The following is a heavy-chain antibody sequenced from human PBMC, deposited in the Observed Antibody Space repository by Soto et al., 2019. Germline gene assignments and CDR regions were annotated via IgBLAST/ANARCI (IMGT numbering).Heavy chain of an antibody. Sequence: GESLTISCQVSGYIFTTYWLAWVRQTPGKGLEWMGIIYPFDSDTRYGPSFQGQVTISVDKSVNTAYLQWSALRASDTGMYYCARPRDYGDFDAFDIWGQGTMVTVSS. V-gene: IGHV5-51*01. CDR2: IYPFDSDT. CDR3: ARPRDYGDFDAFDI. D-gene: IGHD4-17*01. J-gene: IGHJ3*02. CDR1: GYIFTTYW.